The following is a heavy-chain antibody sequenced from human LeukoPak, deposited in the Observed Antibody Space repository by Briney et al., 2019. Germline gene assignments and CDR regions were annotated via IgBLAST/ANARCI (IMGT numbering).Heavy chain of an antibody. V-gene: IGHV1-3*01. D-gene: IGHD3-10*01. Sequence: GASVKVSCKASGYTFTSYAMHWMRQAPGQRLEWMGWIDAGNGNTKHSQKFQGRVTITRDTSASTAYMELSSLRSEDTAVYYCATPDPGDGARGAFDIWGQGTMVTVSS. CDR2: IDAGNGNT. J-gene: IGHJ3*02. CDR3: ATPDPGDGARGAFDI. CDR1: GYTFTSYA.